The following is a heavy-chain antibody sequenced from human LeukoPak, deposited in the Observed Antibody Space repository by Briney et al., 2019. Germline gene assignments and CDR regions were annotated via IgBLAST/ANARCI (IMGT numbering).Heavy chain of an antibody. CDR2: INHSGST. V-gene: IGHV4-34*01. J-gene: IGHJ6*02. CDR1: GGSFSGYY. CDR3: ARHSKGYYYGSGSHYGMDV. Sequence: SETLSLTCAVYGGSFSGYYWSWIRQPPGKGLEWIGEINHSGSTNYNPSLKSRVTISVDTSKNQFSLKLSSVTAADTAVYYCARHSKGYYYGSGSHYGMDVWGQGTTVTVSS. D-gene: IGHD3-10*01.